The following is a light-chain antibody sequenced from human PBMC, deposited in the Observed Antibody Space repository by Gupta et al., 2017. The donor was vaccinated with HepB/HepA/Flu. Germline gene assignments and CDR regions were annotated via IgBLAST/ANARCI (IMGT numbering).Light chain of an antibody. Sequence: DIVMTQSPLSLPVIPGEPASISCRSSQSLLQSNGHNYLDWFVQKPGQSPQLLIYLGSNRASGVPDRFSGSGSGTDFTLRISRVEAEDVGVYYCMQALQTPPTFGHGTKVEIK. J-gene: IGKJ1*01. CDR2: LGS. CDR1: QSLLQSNGHNY. CDR3: MQALQTPPT. V-gene: IGKV2-28*01.